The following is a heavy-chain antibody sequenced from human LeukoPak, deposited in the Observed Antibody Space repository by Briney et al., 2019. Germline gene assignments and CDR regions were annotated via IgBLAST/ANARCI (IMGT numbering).Heavy chain of an antibody. CDR1: GGSFSSSDYY. CDR2: IYYSGTT. CDR3: ARGGWDSSGYYYGARAFDI. V-gene: IGHV4-39*07. J-gene: IGHJ3*02. D-gene: IGHD3-22*01. Sequence: PSETLSLTCTVSGGSFSSSDYYWGWIRQPPGKGLEWIGSIYYSGTTYYNPSLKSRVTISVDTSKKQFSLKLSSVTAADTAVYYCARGGWDSSGYYYGARAFDIWGQGTMVTVSS.